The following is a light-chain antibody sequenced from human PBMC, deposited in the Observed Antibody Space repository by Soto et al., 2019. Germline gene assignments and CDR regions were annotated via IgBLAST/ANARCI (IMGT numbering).Light chain of an antibody. CDR2: GAS. Sequence: EVVLTQSPATLSLSPGERATLSCRASQSFSSSYLAWYQQKPGQAPRLLIYGASSRATGIPDRFSGSGSGTDFTLTISRLEPEDFAAYYCQQYGSSPRSFGQGTRLEIK. CDR3: QQYGSSPRS. CDR1: QSFSSSY. J-gene: IGKJ5*01. V-gene: IGKV3-20*01.